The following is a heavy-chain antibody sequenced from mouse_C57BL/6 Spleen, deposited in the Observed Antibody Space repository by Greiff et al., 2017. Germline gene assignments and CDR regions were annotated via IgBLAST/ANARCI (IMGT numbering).Heavy chain of an antibody. CDR1: GYSITSGYY. CDR2: ISYDGSN. V-gene: IGHV3-6*01. D-gene: IGHD2-1*01. CDR3: AGLLTGFDY. J-gene: IGHJ2*01. Sequence: EVQLQESGPGLVKPSQSLSLTCSVTGYSITSGYYWNWIRQFPGNKLEWMGYISYDGSNNYNPSLKNRTSITRDTSKNQFFLKLNSVTTEDTATYYCAGLLTGFDYWGQGTTLTVSS.